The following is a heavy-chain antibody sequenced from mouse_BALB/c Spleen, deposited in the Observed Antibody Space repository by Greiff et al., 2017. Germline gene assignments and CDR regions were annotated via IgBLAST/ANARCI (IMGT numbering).Heavy chain of an antibody. CDR2: IYPGNGDT. CDR1: GYTFTSYN. J-gene: IGHJ2*01. D-gene: IGHD1-1*01. Sequence: QVQLKQPGAELVKPGASVKMSCKASGYTFTSYNMHWVKQTPGQGLEWIGAIYPGNGDTSYNQKFKGKATLTADKSSSTAYMQLSSLTSEDSAVYYCASGGSSYFDYWGQGTTLTVSS. V-gene: IGHV1-12*01. CDR3: ASGGSSYFDY.